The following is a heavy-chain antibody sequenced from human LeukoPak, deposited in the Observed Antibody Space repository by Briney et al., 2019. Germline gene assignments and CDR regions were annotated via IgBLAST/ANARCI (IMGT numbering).Heavy chain of an antibody. CDR2: IYWDDDK. V-gene: IGHV2-5*02. CDR3: AHRRERRYCSGGSCYSIYDY. D-gene: IGHD2-15*01. J-gene: IGHJ4*02. Sequence: SGPTLVKPTQTLTLTCTFSGFSLSTSGVGVGWIRQPPGKALEWLALIYWDDDKRYSPSLKSRLTITKDTSKNQVVLTMANMDPVDTATYYCAHRRERRYCSGGSCYSIYDYWGQGTLVTVSS. CDR1: GFSLSTSGVG.